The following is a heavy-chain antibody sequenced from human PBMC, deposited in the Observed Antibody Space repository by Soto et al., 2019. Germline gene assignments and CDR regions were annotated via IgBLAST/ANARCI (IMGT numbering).Heavy chain of an antibody. Sequence: PGWSLRLSCAASGFTFSIHEMNWVRQAPGKGLEWVSYISSIGVATYYADSVKGRFTISRDNAKNSLYLQMNSLRAEDTAVYYCDREGRVGGIDYWGQGTPVTASS. V-gene: IGHV3-48*03. D-gene: IGHD6-19*01. CDR3: DREGRVGGIDY. J-gene: IGHJ4*02. CDR2: ISSIGVAT. CDR1: GFTFSIHE.